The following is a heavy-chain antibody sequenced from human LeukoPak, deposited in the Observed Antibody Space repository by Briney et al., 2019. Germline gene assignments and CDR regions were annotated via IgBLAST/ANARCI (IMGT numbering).Heavy chain of an antibody. D-gene: IGHD3-10*01. CDR1: GGSISSYY. CDR2: IYYSGST. Sequence: SETLSLTCTVSGGSISSYYWSWIRQPPGKGLEWIGYIYYSGSTNYNPSLKSRVTISVDTSKNQFSLKLSSVTAADTAVYYCARAVTVGWFDPWGQGTLVTVSS. J-gene: IGHJ5*02. CDR3: ARAVTVGWFDP. V-gene: IGHV4-59*01.